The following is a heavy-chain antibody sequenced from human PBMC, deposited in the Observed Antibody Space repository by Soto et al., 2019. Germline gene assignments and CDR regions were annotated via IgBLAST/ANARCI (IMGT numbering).Heavy chain of an antibody. V-gene: IGHV3-66*01. J-gene: IGHJ3*02. D-gene: IGHD2-15*01. Sequence: EVQLVESGGGLVQPGGSLRLSCAASGFTVSSSYMSWVRQAPGKGLEWVSVLDSGGATYYADSVQGRFTISRDNSKNTLYLQMNSLRAADTAVYYCARVVAAANDAFDIWGQGTMVTVSS. CDR3: ARVVAAANDAFDI. CDR2: LDSGGAT. CDR1: GFTVSSSY.